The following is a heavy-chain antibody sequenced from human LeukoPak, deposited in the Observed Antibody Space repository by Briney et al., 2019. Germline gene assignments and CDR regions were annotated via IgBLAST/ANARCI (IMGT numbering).Heavy chain of an antibody. CDR1: GFTFSSHW. Sequence: PGGSLRLSCAASGFTFSSHWMSWVRQAPGKGLEWVANIKQDGSEKYYVDSVKGRFTISRDNAKNSLYLQMNSLRAEDTAVYYCARDGIAVAGVVYWGQGTLVTVSS. CDR2: IKQDGSEK. CDR3: ARDGIAVAGVVY. J-gene: IGHJ4*02. V-gene: IGHV3-7*03. D-gene: IGHD6-19*01.